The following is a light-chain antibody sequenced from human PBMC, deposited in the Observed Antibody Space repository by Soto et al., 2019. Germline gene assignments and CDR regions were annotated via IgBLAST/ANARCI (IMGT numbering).Light chain of an antibody. Sequence: DILLTQSPSTLSASVGDRVTITCRASQSISNWLAWYQQKPGTAPKLLIYGASTLESGVPSRFSGSRSVKEFTLTVSSLQPDDFATYYCQQYNDSFRYTFGQGTKLEIK. CDR3: QQYNDSFRYT. V-gene: IGKV1-5*03. J-gene: IGKJ2*01. CDR1: QSISNW. CDR2: GAS.